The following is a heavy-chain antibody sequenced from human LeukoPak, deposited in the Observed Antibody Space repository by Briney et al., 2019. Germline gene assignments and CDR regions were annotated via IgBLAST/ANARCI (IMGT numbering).Heavy chain of an antibody. CDR2: INTNRGVT. Sequence: ASVKVSCKASGYTFTGYYMHWVRQAPGQGLEWMGWINTNRGVTNYAQKFQGRVTMTRDTSISTAYMELSRLRSDDTAVYYCARDNVSCTHGVCSDLFDYWGQGTLVTVSS. V-gene: IGHV1-2*02. CDR1: GYTFTGYY. J-gene: IGHJ4*02. CDR3: ARDNVSCTHGVCSDLFDY. D-gene: IGHD2-8*01.